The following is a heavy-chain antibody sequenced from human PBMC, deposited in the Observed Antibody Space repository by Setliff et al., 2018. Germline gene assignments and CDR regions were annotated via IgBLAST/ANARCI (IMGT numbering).Heavy chain of an antibody. CDR2: MNPNSGNT. Sequence: ASVKVSCKASGYTFGAHYIHWVRQAPGQGFEWMGWMNPNSGNTGYAQKFQGRVNMTRNTSISTAYMELSSLRSEDTAVYYCAREGSGSYSLNYYYYMDVWGKGTTVTVSS. J-gene: IGHJ6*03. CDR1: GYTFGAHY. CDR3: AREGSGSYSLNYYYYMDV. V-gene: IGHV1-8*02. D-gene: IGHD1-26*01.